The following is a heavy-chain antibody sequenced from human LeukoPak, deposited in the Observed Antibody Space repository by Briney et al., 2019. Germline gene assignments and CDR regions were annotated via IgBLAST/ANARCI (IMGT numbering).Heavy chain of an antibody. CDR3: AREDYSGTGSDYSGSIDS. CDR1: GYSFTAFY. V-gene: IGHV1-2*02. CDR2: IHPGRGDI. Sequence: AAGTVSFPSSGYSFTAFYIQWLRQAPGQGLEWMGWIHPGRGDINYAENFQGRVTMTRHTTISIAYSNLNSLRSVDTAVYYGAREDYSGTGSDYSGSIDSWGQGTPVTVSP. D-gene: IGHD3-10*01. J-gene: IGHJ4*02.